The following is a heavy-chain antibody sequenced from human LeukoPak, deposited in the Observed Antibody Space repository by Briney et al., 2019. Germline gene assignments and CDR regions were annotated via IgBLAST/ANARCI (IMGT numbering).Heavy chain of an antibody. Sequence: GGSLRLSCAASGFTFSSYSMHWVRQAPGKGLEWVAFIRYDGSNKYYADSVKGRFTISRDNSKNTLYLQMNSLRAEDTAVYYCARVTLWFGELYFDYWGQGTLVTVSS. CDR1: GFTFSSYS. D-gene: IGHD3-10*01. CDR3: ARVTLWFGELYFDY. CDR2: IRYDGSNK. J-gene: IGHJ4*02. V-gene: IGHV3-30*02.